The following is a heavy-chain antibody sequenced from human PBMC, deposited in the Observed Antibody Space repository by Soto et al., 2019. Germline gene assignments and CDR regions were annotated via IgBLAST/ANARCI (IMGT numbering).Heavy chain of an antibody. CDR3: ARAEQGYDFWSGYNHPRDNWFDP. Sequence: ASVKVSCKASGGTFSSYAISWVRQAPGQGLEWMGGIIPIFGTANYAQKFQGRVTITADESTSTAYMELSSLRSEDTAVYYCARAEQGYDFWSGYNHPRDNWFDPWGQGTLVTVSS. CDR1: GGTFSSYA. CDR2: IIPIFGTA. D-gene: IGHD3-3*01. V-gene: IGHV1-69*13. J-gene: IGHJ5*02.